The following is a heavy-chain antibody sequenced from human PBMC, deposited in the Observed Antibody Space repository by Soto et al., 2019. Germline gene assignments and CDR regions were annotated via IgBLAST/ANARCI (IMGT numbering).Heavy chain of an antibody. D-gene: IGHD1-26*01. CDR3: ARGSDSYYYARDV. V-gene: IGHV2-5*02. CDR1: GFSLSTSGVG. CDR2: IYWDDDK. Sequence: QITLKESGPTLVKPTQTLTLTCTFSGFSLSTSGVGVAWIRQPPAKALECLALIYWDDDKRYSPSLKSRVTITKDTSKNRVVLTMTNMDPMDTATYYCARGSDSYYYARDVWGQGTTVTVSS. J-gene: IGHJ6*02.